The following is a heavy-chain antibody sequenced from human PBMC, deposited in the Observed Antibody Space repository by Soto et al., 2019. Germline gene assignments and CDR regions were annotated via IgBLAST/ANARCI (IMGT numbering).Heavy chain of an antibody. J-gene: IGHJ4*02. Sequence: PGGSLGLSCAPSGFIFSNYAMSWVRQARGKGLEWVSAISGSGADTYYTESVKGRFTISRDNFKNTLYLQMNSLRAEDTAVYYCAKDTGRGGGSDFDYWGQGTLVTVSS. CDR2: ISGSGADT. CDR3: AKDTGRGGGSDFDY. CDR1: GFIFSNYA. D-gene: IGHD2-15*01. V-gene: IGHV3-23*01.